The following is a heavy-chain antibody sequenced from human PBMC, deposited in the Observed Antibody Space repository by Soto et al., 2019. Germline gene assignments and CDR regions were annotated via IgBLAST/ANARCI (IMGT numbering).Heavy chain of an antibody. Sequence: GGSLRLSCAASGFTFNSYNMNWVRQAPGKGLEWVSYISIRSTTIYYADSVKGRFTISRDNAKNLLHLQMNSLRDEDTAVYYCAKDSGWLHLYWGQGTLVTVSS. J-gene: IGHJ4*02. CDR3: AKDSGWLHLY. CDR2: ISIRSTTI. D-gene: IGHD6-19*01. V-gene: IGHV3-48*02. CDR1: GFTFNSYN.